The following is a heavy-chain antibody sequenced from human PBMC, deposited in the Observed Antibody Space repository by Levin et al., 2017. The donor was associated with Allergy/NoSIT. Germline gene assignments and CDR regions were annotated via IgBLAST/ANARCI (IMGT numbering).Heavy chain of an antibody. V-gene: IGHV3-53*01. CDR1: GFTVSNNY. CDR2: IYSRGGT. Sequence: GGSLRLSCAASGFTVSNNYMSWVRQAPGKGLEWVSLIYSRGGTNYADSVKGRFTISRDSSKNTLYLQMNSLRAEDTAVYYCTGGPSGVRIWGQGTLVTVSS. J-gene: IGHJ4*02. CDR3: TGGPSGVRI. D-gene: IGHD3-16*01.